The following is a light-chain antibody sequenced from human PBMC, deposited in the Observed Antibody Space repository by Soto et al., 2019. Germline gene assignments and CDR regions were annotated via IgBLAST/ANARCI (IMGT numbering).Light chain of an antibody. J-gene: IGKJ1*01. CDR1: QSISNY. CDR3: QQSYSTPWT. Sequence: DIQMTQSPSSLSASVGDRVTITCRASQSISNYLNWFQQKPGKAPRLLIYAASSLQSWVPSGFSGSGSGTDFTLTISSLQPEDFATYYCQQSYSTPWTFGQGTKVEIK. CDR2: AAS. V-gene: IGKV1-39*01.